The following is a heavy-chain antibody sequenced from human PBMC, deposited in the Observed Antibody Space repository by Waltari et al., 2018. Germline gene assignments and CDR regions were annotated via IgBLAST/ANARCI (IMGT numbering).Heavy chain of an antibody. V-gene: IGHV3-21*01. CDR3: TRPSVNDYSDSRY. D-gene: IGHD4-17*01. Sequence: DVQLVESGGGLVKPGGSLRLSCAASGFTFSSYSMNWVRQAPGKGLGWVSSISTTTRSTTYRYYADSGKGRFTMSRDDAKNSLYLQMNSLRAEDTAVYYCTRPSVNDYSDSRYWGQGTLVTVSS. CDR2: ISTTTRSTTYR. J-gene: IGHJ4*02. CDR1: GFTFSSYS.